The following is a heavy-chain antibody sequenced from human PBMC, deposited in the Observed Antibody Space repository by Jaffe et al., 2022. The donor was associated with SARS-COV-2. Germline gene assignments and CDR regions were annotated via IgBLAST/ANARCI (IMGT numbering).Heavy chain of an antibody. D-gene: IGHD3-10*01. CDR2: ISGSDGST. V-gene: IGHV3-23*01. CDR1: GFTFSIFA. CDR3: AKYRVNTVRGGGCMDV. Sequence: EVQLLESGGGLVQPGGSLRLSCAASGFTFSIFAMSWVRQAPGEGLEWVSAISGSDGSTFYADSVKGRFAISRDNSKNTLFLQMNSLRAEDTAVYYCAKYRVNTVRGGGCMDVWGQGTTVTVSS. J-gene: IGHJ6*02.